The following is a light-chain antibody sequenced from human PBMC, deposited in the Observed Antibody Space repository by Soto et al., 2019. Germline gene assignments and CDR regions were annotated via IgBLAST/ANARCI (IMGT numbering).Light chain of an antibody. CDR1: QSISPY. J-gene: IGKJ2*01. Sequence: DIQMTQSPSSLSTAVGDSVTITCRASQSISPYLNWYQQKPGRAPRLLIFAASRLQSGVPSRFSGSGSGTEFTLTISSLQPEDFATYYCQQSHSFHLTFSQGTKVDLK. CDR2: AAS. CDR3: QQSHSFHLT. V-gene: IGKV1-39*01.